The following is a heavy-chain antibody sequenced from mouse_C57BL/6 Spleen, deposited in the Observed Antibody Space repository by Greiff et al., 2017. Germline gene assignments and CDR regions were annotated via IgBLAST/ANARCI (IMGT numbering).Heavy chain of an antibody. CDR1: GYTFTSYW. Sequence: QVQLQQPGAELVMPGASVKLSCKASGYTFTSYWMHWVKQRPGQGLAWIGEIDPSDSYTNYNQKFKGKSTLTVDKSSSTAYMQLSSLTSEDSAVYYCARRGNYEDYFDYWGQGTTLTVSS. CDR3: ARRGNYEDYFDY. D-gene: IGHD2-1*01. V-gene: IGHV1-69*01. J-gene: IGHJ2*01. CDR2: IDPSDSYT.